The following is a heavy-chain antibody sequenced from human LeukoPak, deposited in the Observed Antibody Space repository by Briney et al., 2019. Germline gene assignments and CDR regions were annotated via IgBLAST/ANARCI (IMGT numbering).Heavy chain of an antibody. CDR1: GGSFSGYY. CDR3: ARGRGRYCSSTSCYPGYYYYYGMDV. CDR2: INHSGST. Sequence: SETLSLTCAVYGGSFSGYYWSWISQPPGKGLEWIGEINHSGSTNYNPSLKSRVTISVDTSKNQFSLKLSSVTAADSAVYYCARGRGRYCSSTSCYPGYYYYYGMDVWGQGTTVTVSS. V-gene: IGHV4-34*01. J-gene: IGHJ6*02. D-gene: IGHD2-2*01.